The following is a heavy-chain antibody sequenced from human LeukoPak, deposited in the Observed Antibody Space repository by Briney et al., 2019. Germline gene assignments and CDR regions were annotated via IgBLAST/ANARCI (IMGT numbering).Heavy chain of an antibody. J-gene: IGHJ4*02. D-gene: IGHD2-2*01. CDR2: INHSGST. CDR3: ARSGWVPAAPFDY. CDR1: GGSFSGYY. V-gene: IGHV4-34*01. Sequence: SETLSLTCAVYGGSFSGYYWSWIRQPPGKGLEWIGEINHSGSTNYNPSLKSRVTISVDTSKNQFSLKLSSVTAADTAVYYCARSGWVPAAPFDYWGQGTRVSVSS.